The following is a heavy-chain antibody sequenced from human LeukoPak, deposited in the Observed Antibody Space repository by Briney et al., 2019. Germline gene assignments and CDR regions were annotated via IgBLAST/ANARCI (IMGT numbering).Heavy chain of an antibody. V-gene: IGHV4-34*01. D-gene: IGHD2-15*01. CDR2: INHSGST. Sequence: SETLSLTCAVYGGSFSGYYWSWIRQPPGKGLEWIGEINHSGSTNYNPSLKSRVTISVDTSKNQFSLKLSSVTAADTAVYYCARPRPLGYCSGGSCQTRAFDIWGQGTMVTVSS. CDR3: ARPRPLGYCSGGSCQTRAFDI. J-gene: IGHJ3*02. CDR1: GGSFSGYY.